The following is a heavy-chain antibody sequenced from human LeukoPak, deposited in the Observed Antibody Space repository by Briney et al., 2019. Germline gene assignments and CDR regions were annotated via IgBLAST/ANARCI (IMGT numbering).Heavy chain of an antibody. Sequence: KPGGSLRLSCAASGFTFSTFWMHWVRQAPGKGLEWVSSISSSSSYIYYADSVKGRFTISRDNAKNSLYLQMNSLRAEDTAVYYCARGPPSYSSRTNWFDPWGQGTLVTVSS. CDR2: ISSSSSYI. CDR1: GFTFSTFW. J-gene: IGHJ5*02. D-gene: IGHD6-13*01. V-gene: IGHV3-21*01. CDR3: ARGPPSYSSRTNWFDP.